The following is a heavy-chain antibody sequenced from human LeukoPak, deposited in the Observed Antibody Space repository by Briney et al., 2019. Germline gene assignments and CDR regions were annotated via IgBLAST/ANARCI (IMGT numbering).Heavy chain of an antibody. J-gene: IGHJ4*02. CDR2: INPNSGDT. Sequence: ASVKVSCKASGYTFTGYHIHWVRQAPGQGLEWMGRINPNSGDTNYAQKFQGRVTMTRDTSISTAYMELSRLRSDDTAVYYCAREDTAMDLFDYWGQGTLVTVSS. D-gene: IGHD5-18*01. CDR3: AREDTAMDLFDY. CDR1: GYTFTGYH. V-gene: IGHV1-2*06.